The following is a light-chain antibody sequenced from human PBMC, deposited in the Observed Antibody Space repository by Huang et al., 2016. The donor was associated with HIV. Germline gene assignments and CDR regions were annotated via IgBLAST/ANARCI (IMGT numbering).Light chain of an antibody. CDR3: QQSYSALGLT. V-gene: IGKV1-39*01. CDR2: VAS. Sequence: DIQMTQSPSSLSASVGDRVTIAFRASHSIWTYLNWYQQTPGKAPRLLIHVASSLQSWVPSRFSGSGSGTDFTLTISSLQPEDFATYYCQQSYSALGLTFGGGTKVEIK. CDR1: HSIWTY. J-gene: IGKJ4*01.